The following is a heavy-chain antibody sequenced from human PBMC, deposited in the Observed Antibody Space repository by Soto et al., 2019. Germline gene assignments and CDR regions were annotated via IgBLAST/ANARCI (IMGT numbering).Heavy chain of an antibody. D-gene: IGHD3-16*01. V-gene: IGHV4-59*01. J-gene: IGHJ4*02. CDR3: ARLHYDYVWGSPQYYFDY. CDR2: IYYSGST. Sequence: LSLTCTVSGGSISSYYWSWIRQPPGKGLEWIGYIYYSGSTNYNPSLKSRVTISVDTSKNQFSLKLSSVTAADTAVYYCARLHYDYVWGSPQYYFDYWGQGTLVTVSS. CDR1: GGSISSYY.